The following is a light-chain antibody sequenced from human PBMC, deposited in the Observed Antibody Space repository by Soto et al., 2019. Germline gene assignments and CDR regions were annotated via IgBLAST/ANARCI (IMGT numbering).Light chain of an antibody. V-gene: IGKV3-15*01. CDR1: QSVSSN. Sequence: EIVMTQSPATLSVSPGERATLSCRASQSVSSNLAWYQQKPGQAPRLLIYGASTRATGIPARFSGSASGTEFTLTISSLQSEDFAGYYCQQYNNWPPWTFGQGNKVEIK. CDR3: QQYNNWPPWT. CDR2: GAS. J-gene: IGKJ1*01.